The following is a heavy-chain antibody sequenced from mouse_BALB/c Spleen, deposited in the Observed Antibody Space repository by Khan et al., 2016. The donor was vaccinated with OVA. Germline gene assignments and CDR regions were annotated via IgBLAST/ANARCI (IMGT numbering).Heavy chain of an antibody. V-gene: IGHV5-9*02. CDR3: ARPSYYGNPWFTY. D-gene: IGHD2-10*01. CDR1: GFAFISYD. J-gene: IGHJ3*01. CDR2: ISSGGSYS. Sequence: EVQLVESGGGLVKPGGSLKLSCAASGFAFISYDMSWVRLTPEKRLEWVATISSGGSYSYYPDSVKGRFTISRDIDRKTLYLQMSSLRSEDTAFYYCARPSYYGNPWFTYWGQGTLVTVSA.